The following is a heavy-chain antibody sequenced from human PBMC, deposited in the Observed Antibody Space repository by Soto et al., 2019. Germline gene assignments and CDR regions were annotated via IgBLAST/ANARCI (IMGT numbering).Heavy chain of an antibody. D-gene: IGHD2-2*01. CDR3: AREGDIVVVPAAIGNWFDP. J-gene: IGHJ5*02. V-gene: IGHV4-34*01. Sequence: PLETLSLTFAVYVGTFGGYYWNWFRQPPGKGLEWIGEINHSGSTNYNPSLKSRVTISVDTSKNQFSLKLSSVTAADTAVYYCAREGDIVVVPAAIGNWFDPWGQG. CDR2: INHSGST. CDR1: VGTFGGYY.